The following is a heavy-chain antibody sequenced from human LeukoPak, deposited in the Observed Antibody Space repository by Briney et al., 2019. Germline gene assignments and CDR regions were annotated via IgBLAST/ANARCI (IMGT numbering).Heavy chain of an antibody. CDR1: GFTFSSYA. J-gene: IGHJ4*02. CDR2: ISYDGSNK. V-gene: IGHV3-30-3*01. Sequence: GGSLRLSCAASGFTFSSYAMHWVRQAPGKGLEWVAVISYDGSNKYYADSVKGRFTISRDNSKNTLYLQMNSLRAEDTAVYYCARDASGIAAAGRFDYWGQGTLVTVSS. D-gene: IGHD6-13*01. CDR3: ARDASGIAAAGRFDY.